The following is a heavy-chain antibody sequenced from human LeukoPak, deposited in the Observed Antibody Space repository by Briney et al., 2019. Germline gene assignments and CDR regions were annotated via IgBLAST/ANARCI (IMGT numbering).Heavy chain of an antibody. V-gene: IGHV1-69*13. Sequence: SVKVSCKASGYTFITYGISWVRQAPGQGLEWMGGIIPIFGTANYAQKFQGRVTITADESTSTAYMELSSLRSEDTAVYYCARSECGGDCRDMVEYYYYGMDVWGQGTTVTVSS. CDR3: ARSECGGDCRDMVEYYYYGMDV. D-gene: IGHD2-21*02. CDR1: GYTFITYG. J-gene: IGHJ6*02. CDR2: IIPIFGTA.